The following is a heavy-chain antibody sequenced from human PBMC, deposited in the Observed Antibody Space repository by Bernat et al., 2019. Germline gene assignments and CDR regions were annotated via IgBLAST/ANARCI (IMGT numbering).Heavy chain of an antibody. Sequence: VQLVESGGGVVQPGRSLRLSCAASGFTFSSYGMHWVRQAPGKGLEWVAVISYDGSNKYYADSVKGRFTISRDNSKNTLYLQMNSLRAEDTAVYYCAKGTDSSSLDYWGQGTLVTVSS. CDR3: AKGTDSSSLDY. D-gene: IGHD6-13*01. CDR1: GFTFSSYG. CDR2: ISYDGSNK. J-gene: IGHJ4*02. V-gene: IGHV3-30*18.